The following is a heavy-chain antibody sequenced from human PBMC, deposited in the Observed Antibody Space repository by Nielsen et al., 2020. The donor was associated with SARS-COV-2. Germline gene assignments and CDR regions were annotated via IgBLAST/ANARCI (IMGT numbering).Heavy chain of an antibody. Sequence: SETLSLTCAVPGGSISSSNWWSWVRQPPGKGLEWIGEIYHSGSTNYNPSLKSRVTISVDKSKNQFSLKLSSVTAADTAVYYCARSATAAAGPYYFDYWGQGTLVTVSS. CDR2: IYHSGST. CDR3: ARSATAAAGPYYFDY. V-gene: IGHV4-4*02. J-gene: IGHJ4*02. CDR1: GGSISSSNW. D-gene: IGHD6-13*01.